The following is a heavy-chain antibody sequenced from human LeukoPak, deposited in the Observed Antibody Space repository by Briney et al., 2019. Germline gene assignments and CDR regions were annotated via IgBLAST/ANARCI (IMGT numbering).Heavy chain of an antibody. Sequence: SETLSLTCAVYGGTFRGYCWSWIRQPPGKGLEWIGEIHYTGATSYKPSLKSRVTISGDPSKNQVSLRVSSVTAADTAVYYCARGVLGPYYFDLWGRGTLVTVSS. V-gene: IGHV4-34*01. D-gene: IGHD7-27*01. CDR1: GGTFRGYC. CDR3: ARGVLGPYYFDL. CDR2: IHYTGAT. J-gene: IGHJ2*01.